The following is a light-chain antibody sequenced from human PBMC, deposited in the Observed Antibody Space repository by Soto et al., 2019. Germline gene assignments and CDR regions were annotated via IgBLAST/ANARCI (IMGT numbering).Light chain of an antibody. J-gene: IGKJ5*01. CDR2: WAS. Sequence: IVVTQSPDSLAVSLGERATINCRSSQTLLYTSNNKNYLAWYQQKSGQPPRLLIYWASTRESGVPDRFSGSGSGTDFTLTINHRQAEDGAVYYCQKFYNSPITFGQGTRLEIK. CDR3: QKFYNSPIT. V-gene: IGKV4-1*01. CDR1: QTLLYTSNNKNY.